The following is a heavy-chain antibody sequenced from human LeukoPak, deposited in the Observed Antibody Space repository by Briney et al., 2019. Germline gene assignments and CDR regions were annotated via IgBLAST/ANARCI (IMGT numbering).Heavy chain of an antibody. D-gene: IGHD2-2*01. CDR1: GFTFSSYA. Sequence: PGGSLRLSCAASGFTFSSYAMSWVRQAPGKGLEWVSAISGSGGSTHYADSVKGRFTISRDNSKNTLYLQMNSLRAEDTAVYYCAKEGPEIVVVPAATYGMDVWGQGTTVTVSS. CDR2: ISGSGGST. V-gene: IGHV3-23*01. J-gene: IGHJ6*02. CDR3: AKEGPEIVVVPAATYGMDV.